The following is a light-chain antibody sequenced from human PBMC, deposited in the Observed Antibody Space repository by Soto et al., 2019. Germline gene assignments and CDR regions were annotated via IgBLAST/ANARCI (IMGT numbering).Light chain of an antibody. CDR1: SSDVGGYNS. CDR3: SSYAGSGNYAV. J-gene: IGLJ2*01. V-gene: IGLV2-8*01. CDR2: AVS. Sequence: QSVLTQPPSASGSTGQSVTISCSGTSSDVGGYNSVAWYQQHPGKAPRLMIYAVSKRPSGVPDRFSGSKSGNTASLTVSGLQGDDEDDYYCSSYAGSGNYAVFGGGTKLTVL.